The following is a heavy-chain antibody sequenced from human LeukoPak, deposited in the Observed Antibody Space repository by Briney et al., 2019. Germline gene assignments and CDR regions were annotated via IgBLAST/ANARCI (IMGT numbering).Heavy chain of an antibody. CDR1: GFTFDDYG. CDR3: ARDTIDVDTAMVTSSYNWFDP. V-gene: IGHV3-20*01. Sequence: GGSLRLSCAASGFTFDDYGMSWIRQAPGKGLEWVSGINWNGGSTGYADSVKGRFTISRDNAKTSLYLQMNSLRAEDTALYHCARDTIDVDTAMVTSSYNWFDPWGQGTLVTVSS. J-gene: IGHJ5*02. D-gene: IGHD5-18*01. CDR2: INWNGGST.